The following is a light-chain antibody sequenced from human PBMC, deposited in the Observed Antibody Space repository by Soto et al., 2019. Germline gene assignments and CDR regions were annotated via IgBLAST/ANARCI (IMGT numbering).Light chain of an antibody. CDR3: QLYGSSPAYT. CDR2: GST. Sequence: VLTQSPGTLSLSPGDRVTLSCRASENISNNYLAWYQQKPGQPPRLRIFGSTDRAAGIPDRFSGSGSGTGFAFTISRLEPQDFAVYCCQLYGSSPAYTFGQGTKLEIK. CDR1: ENISNNY. J-gene: IGKJ2*01. V-gene: IGKV3-20*01.